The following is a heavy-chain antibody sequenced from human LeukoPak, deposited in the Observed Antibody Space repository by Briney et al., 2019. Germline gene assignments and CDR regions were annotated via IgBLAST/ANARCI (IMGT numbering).Heavy chain of an antibody. CDR1: GFTFSSYS. CDR3: ARDQGNYYGSGSYDY. J-gene: IGHJ4*02. CDR2: ISSSSSTI. D-gene: IGHD3-10*01. V-gene: IGHV3-48*01. Sequence: PGGSLTLSCAASGFTFSSYSMNWVRQAPGKGLEWVSYISSSSSTIYYADSVKGRFTISRDNAKNSLYLQMNSLRAEDTAVYYCARDQGNYYGSGSYDYWGQGTLVTVSS.